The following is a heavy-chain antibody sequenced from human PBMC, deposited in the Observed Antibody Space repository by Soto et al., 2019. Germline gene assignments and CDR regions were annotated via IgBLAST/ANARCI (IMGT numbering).Heavy chain of an antibody. V-gene: IGHV3-30-3*01. CDR3: ARHNALVISVNIRFDI. CDR1: GFSFSNYA. D-gene: IGHD3-9*01. J-gene: IGHJ3*02. Sequence: QVQLVESGGGVVQPGRSLRLSCAASGFSFSNYATHWVRQAPGKGLEWVAVLSYDGSNKYYADSVKGRFTISRDNSKNTLDLQMNSLRGEDTAVYYYARHNALVISVNIRFDIWGQGIMFTFSS. CDR2: LSYDGSNK.